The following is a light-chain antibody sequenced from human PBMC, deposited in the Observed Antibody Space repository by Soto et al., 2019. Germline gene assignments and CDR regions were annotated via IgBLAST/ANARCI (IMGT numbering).Light chain of an antibody. J-gene: IGKJ5*01. V-gene: IGKV2-28*01. CDR2: LGS. CDR3: MQALQTPIT. CDR1: KSLLHSDGYNY. Sequence: DIVMTQCPLSLPVTPGEPASISCRCSKSLLHSDGYNYLDWYLQKPGQSPQLLIYLGSNRASGVPDRFSGSGSGTDFTLKISRVEAEDVGVYYCMQALQTPITFGQGTRLEIK.